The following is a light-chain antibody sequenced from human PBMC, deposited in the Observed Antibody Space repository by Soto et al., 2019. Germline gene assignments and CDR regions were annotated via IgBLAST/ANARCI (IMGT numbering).Light chain of an antibody. V-gene: IGKV3-20*01. CDR3: QQYGSSL. CDR1: QSVSSSY. J-gene: IGKJ4*01. Sequence: EIVLTQSPGTLSLSPGERATLSCRPSQSVSSSYLAWYQQKPGQAPRLLIYGASSRATGIPDRFSGSGSGTDFTLTISRLEPEDFAVYYCQQYGSSLFGGGTKVDIK. CDR2: GAS.